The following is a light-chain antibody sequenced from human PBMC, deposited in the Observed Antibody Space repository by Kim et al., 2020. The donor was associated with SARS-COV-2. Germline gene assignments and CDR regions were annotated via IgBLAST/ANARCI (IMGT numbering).Light chain of an antibody. V-gene: IGKV3-15*01. CDR2: AAT. CDR3: QQSNDLPPLT. CDR1: RTRTNK. J-gene: IGKJ1*01. Sequence: SPGERATLSCRASRTRTNKLVWYHHRRGQAPRLLIYAATTRATGVPARFIGSGSETDFTLTISSLQSEDFAVYYSQQSNDLPPLTFGQGTKVDIK.